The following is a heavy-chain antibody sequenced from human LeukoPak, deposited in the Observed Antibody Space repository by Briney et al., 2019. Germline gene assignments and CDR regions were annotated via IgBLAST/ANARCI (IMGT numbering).Heavy chain of an antibody. V-gene: IGHV3-48*03. Sequence: GGSLRLSCAASGFTFRSYEMNWVRQAPGKGLEWVSYISSSGSTIYYADSVKGRLTISRDNAKNTLHLQMDSLRVEDTAVYYCARDFCSAGSCYPDNWGQGTLVTVSS. CDR3: ARDFCSAGSCYPDN. CDR1: GFTFRSYE. J-gene: IGHJ4*02. CDR2: ISSSGSTI. D-gene: IGHD2-15*01.